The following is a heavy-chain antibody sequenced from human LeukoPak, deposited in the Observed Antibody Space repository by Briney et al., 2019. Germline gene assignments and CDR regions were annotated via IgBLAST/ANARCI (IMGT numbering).Heavy chain of an antibody. Sequence: PGGSLRLSCEASGFTFSNYWMSWVRQAPGKGLEWVSYISSSGSTIYYADSVKGRFTISRDNAKNSLYLQMNSLRAEDTAVYYCAELGITMIGGVWGKGTTVTISS. CDR3: AELGITMIGGV. J-gene: IGHJ6*04. V-gene: IGHV3-48*04. CDR1: GFTFSNYW. D-gene: IGHD3-10*02. CDR2: ISSSGSTI.